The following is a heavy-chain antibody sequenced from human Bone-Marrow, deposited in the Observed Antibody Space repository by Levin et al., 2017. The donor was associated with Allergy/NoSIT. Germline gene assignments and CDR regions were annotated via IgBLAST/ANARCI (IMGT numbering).Heavy chain of an antibody. CDR2: ISSSSSTM. J-gene: IGHJ4*02. V-gene: IGHV3-48*01. D-gene: IGHD2-2*01. CDR3: LPYCSGTSCSLFDY. CDR1: GFTFSSYS. Sequence: PGESLKISCAASGFTFSSYSMHWVRQAPGKGLDWVSYISSSSSTMYYADSVKGRFTISRDNAKNSLFLQMNSLRAEDTAVYYCLPYCSGTSCSLFDYRGQGTLVTVSS.